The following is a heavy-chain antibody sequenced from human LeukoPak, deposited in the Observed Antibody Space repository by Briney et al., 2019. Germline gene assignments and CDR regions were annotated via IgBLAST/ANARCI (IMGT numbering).Heavy chain of an antibody. D-gene: IGHD3-10*01. Sequence: ASVKVSCKASGYTFTSYAMHWVRQAPGQRLEWMGWINAGNGNTKYSQKFQGGVTITRDTSASTAYMELSSLRSEDTAVYYCAKGITMVPWFDPWGQGTLVTVSS. CDR2: INAGNGNT. V-gene: IGHV1-3*01. J-gene: IGHJ5*02. CDR1: GYTFTSYA. CDR3: AKGITMVPWFDP.